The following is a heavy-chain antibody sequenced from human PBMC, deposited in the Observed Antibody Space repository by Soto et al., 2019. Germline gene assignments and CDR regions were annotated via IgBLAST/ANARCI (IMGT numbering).Heavy chain of an antibody. CDR1: GFSLSTSGVG. Sequence: SGPTLVNPTQTLTLTCTFSGFSLSTSGVGVGWIRQPPGKALEWLALIYWDDDKRYSPSLKSRLTITKDTSKNQVVLTMTNMDPVDTATYYCALRPTTYYDMDYFDYWGQGTLVTVSS. J-gene: IGHJ4*02. CDR3: ALRPTTYYDMDYFDY. CDR2: IYWDDDK. V-gene: IGHV2-5*02. D-gene: IGHD3-22*01.